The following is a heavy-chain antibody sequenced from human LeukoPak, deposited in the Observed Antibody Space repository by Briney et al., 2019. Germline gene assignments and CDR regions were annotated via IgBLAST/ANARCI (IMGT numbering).Heavy chain of an antibody. J-gene: IGHJ3*02. V-gene: IGHV1-46*03. CDR1: GYTFTSYY. CDR2: INPSGGST. D-gene: IGHD3-22*01. CDR3: ARAIDMIVVVSGLDAFDI. Sequence: ASVKVSCEASGYTFTSYYMHWVRQAPGQGLEWMGIINPSGGSTSYAQKFQGRVTMTRDTSTSTVYMELSSLRSEDTAVYYCARAIDMIVVVSGLDAFDIWGQGTMVTVSS.